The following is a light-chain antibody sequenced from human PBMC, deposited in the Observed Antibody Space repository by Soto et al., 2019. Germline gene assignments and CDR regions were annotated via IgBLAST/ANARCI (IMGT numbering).Light chain of an antibody. V-gene: IGKV2-28*01. CDR2: LGS. CDR1: QSLLHSNGYNY. CDR3: MQALLEYT. Sequence: DIVMTQSPLSLPVTPGEPASISCRSSQSLLHSNGYNYLDWYLQKPGQSPQLLIYLGSNRASGVHDRFSGSGSGTDFTLKISRVEAEDVGVYYGMQALLEYTFGQGTKLEIK. J-gene: IGKJ2*01.